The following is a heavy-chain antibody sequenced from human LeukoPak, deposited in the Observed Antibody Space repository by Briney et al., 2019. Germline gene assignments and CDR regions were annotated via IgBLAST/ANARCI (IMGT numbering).Heavy chain of an antibody. CDR2: MNPNSGNT. CDR3: ARGCHQDYDFWSGTWLYYYYYMDV. CDR1: GYTFTSYN. Sequence: AAVYVCCKASGYTFTSYNIDWVRQGTGQGHEWMGWMNPNSGNTDYAQKFQGRVTMTRNTSISTAYMELSSLRSEDTAVYYCARGCHQDYDFWSGTWLYYYYYMDVWGKGTTVTVSS. J-gene: IGHJ6*03. D-gene: IGHD3-3*01. V-gene: IGHV1-8*01.